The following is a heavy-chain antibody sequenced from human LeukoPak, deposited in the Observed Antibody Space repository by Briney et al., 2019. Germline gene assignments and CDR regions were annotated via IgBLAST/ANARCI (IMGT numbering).Heavy chain of an antibody. CDR1: GYTFTSYG. CDR3: ARSARMSSWYAFDY. CDR2: ISGYNGNT. D-gene: IGHD6-13*01. Sequence: GASVKVSCKASGYTFTSYGISWVRQAPGQGLEWMGWISGYNGNTNYAQKFQGGVIMTTDTSTSAAYMEVRSLRSDDTAVYYCARSARMSSWYAFDYWGQGTLVTVSS. V-gene: IGHV1-18*01. J-gene: IGHJ4*02.